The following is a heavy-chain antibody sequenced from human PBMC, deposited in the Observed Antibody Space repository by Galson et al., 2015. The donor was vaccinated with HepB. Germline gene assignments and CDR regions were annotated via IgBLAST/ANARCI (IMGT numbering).Heavy chain of an antibody. D-gene: IGHD3-3*01. CDR1: GFTFSSYG. Sequence: SLRLSCAASGFTFSSYGMHWVRQAPGKGLEWVAVIWYDGSNKYYADSVKGRFTISRDNSKNTLYLQMNSLRAEDTAVYYCARAGRYYDFWSGYSLGDYYYYMDVWGKGTTVTVSS. CDR3: ARAGRYYDFWSGYSLGDYYYYMDV. V-gene: IGHV3-33*01. J-gene: IGHJ6*03. CDR2: IWYDGSNK.